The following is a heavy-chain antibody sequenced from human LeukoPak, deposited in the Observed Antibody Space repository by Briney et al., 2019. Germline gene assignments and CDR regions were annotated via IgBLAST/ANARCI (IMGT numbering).Heavy chain of an antibody. D-gene: IGHD3-9*01. CDR1: GFTFSSYA. CDR2: IKSKTHGGTT. V-gene: IGHV3-15*07. CDR3: TTWNYDILTGYSI. J-gene: IGHJ4*02. Sequence: GRSLRLSCAASGFTFSSYAMHWVRQAPGKGLEWVGRIKSKTHGGTTDYAAAVKGRFTISRDDSKSTLYLQMNSLKTEDTALYYCTTWNYDILTGYSIWGQGTLVTVSS.